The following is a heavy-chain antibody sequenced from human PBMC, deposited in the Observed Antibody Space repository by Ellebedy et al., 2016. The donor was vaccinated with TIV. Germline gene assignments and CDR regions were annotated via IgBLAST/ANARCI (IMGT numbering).Heavy chain of an antibody. J-gene: IGHJ3*01. Sequence: SETLSLTXTFYGGSFRGYYWSWLRQPPGKGLEWIGEINHGGHSNYNPSLKSRFTMSVDTSKDQFSLKLSSVTAADMAVYYCARGVGNVNDYAFNLWGQGTTVTVSS. CDR1: GGSFRGYY. CDR3: ARGVGNVNDYAFNL. D-gene: IGHD3-16*01. CDR2: INHGGHS. V-gene: IGHV4-34*01.